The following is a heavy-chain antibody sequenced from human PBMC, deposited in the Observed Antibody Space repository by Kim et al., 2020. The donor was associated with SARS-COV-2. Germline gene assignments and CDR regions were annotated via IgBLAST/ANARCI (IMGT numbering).Heavy chain of an antibody. J-gene: IGHJ6*03. V-gene: IGHV1-69*13. CDR1: GGTFSSYA. Sequence: SVKVSCKASGGTFSSYAISWVRQAPGQGLEWMGGIIPIFGTANYAQKFQGRVTITADESTSTAYMELSSLRSEDTAVYYCARVAEPYYYMDVWGKGTTVTVSS. CDR3: ARVAEPYYYMDV. CDR2: IIPIFGTA.